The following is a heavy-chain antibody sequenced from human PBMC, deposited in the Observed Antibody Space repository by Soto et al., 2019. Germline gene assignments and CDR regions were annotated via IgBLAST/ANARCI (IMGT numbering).Heavy chain of an antibody. V-gene: IGHV3-23*01. CDR2: ISGSGGST. J-gene: IGHJ6*02. CDR1: GFTFSSYA. D-gene: IGHD6-19*01. CDR3: AKFQSSGWQGTYYYYGMDV. Sequence: EVQLLESGGGLVQPGGSLRLSCAASGFTFSSYAMSWVRQALGKGLEWVSAISGSGGSTYYADSVKGRFTISRDNSKNTLYLQMNSLRAEDTAVYYCAKFQSSGWQGTYYYYGMDVWGQGTTVTVSS.